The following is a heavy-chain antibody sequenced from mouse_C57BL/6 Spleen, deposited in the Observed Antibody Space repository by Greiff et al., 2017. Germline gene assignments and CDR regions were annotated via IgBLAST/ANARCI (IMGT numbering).Heavy chain of an antibody. Sequence: QVQLQQSGAELVKPGASVKLSCKASGYTFTSYWMHWVKQRPGQGLEWIGMIHPNSGSTNYNEKFKSKATLTVDKSSSTAYMQLSSLTSEDSAVYYCARNYDYDEDFDYWGQGTTLTVSS. CDR3: ARNYDYDEDFDY. D-gene: IGHD2-4*01. V-gene: IGHV1-64*01. CDR2: IHPNSGST. CDR1: GYTFTSYW. J-gene: IGHJ2*01.